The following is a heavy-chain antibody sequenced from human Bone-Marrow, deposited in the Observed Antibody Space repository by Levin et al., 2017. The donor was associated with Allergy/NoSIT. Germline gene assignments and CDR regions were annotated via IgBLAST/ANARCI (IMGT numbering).Heavy chain of an antibody. V-gene: IGHV3-72*01. Sequence: LSLTCAVSGFSFSDHYMDWVRQAPGKGLEWVGRIRNKANRHTTEYAASVQGRLTISRDDSENSLYLEMNRLKPEDTAVYYCAREGAAAGDFDYWGQGALVTVSS. D-gene: IGHD6-13*01. CDR1: GFSFSDHY. J-gene: IGHJ4*02. CDR2: IRNKANRHTT. CDR3: AREGAAAGDFDY.